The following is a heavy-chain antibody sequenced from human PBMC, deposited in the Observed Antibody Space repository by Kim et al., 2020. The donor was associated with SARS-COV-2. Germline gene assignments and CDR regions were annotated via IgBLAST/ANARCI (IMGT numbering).Heavy chain of an antibody. V-gene: IGHV4-34*01. J-gene: IGHJ4*02. CDR3: ASGYKTDWYVGTH. Sequence: SETLSLTCAVSGGPFTDHYWSWIRQPPGKGLEWIGEINHSENTAYNPSLKSRVAISVDTSKKEVSLRLYSVTAADTAVYFWASGYKTDWYVGTHWGQGT. CDR1: GGPFTDHY. D-gene: IGHD3-9*01. CDR2: INHSENT.